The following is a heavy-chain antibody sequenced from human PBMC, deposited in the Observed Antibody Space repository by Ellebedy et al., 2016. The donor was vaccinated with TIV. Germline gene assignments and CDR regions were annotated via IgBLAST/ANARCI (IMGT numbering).Heavy chain of an antibody. D-gene: IGHD5-12*01. Sequence: LGGSLRLSCAASGFTFSSYAMYWVRQAPGKGLEWVSAISGTGGSTFYADSVKGRFTISRYNSKNTLYLQMNSLRAEDTAVFYCAKDSGYDYPGNWLEPWGQGTLVTVSS. J-gene: IGHJ5*02. CDR2: ISGTGGST. CDR1: GFTFSSYA. CDR3: AKDSGYDYPGNWLEP. V-gene: IGHV3-23*01.